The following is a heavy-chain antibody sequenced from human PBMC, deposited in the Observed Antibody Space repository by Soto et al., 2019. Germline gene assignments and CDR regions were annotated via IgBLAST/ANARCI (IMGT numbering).Heavy chain of an antibody. D-gene: IGHD3-10*01. J-gene: IGHJ4*02. Sequence: GESLKISCXAFEYSFRIYWISWVRQKPGAGLEWMGRVDPNDSFATYSPSFEGHVSISVDKSTNIVYLQWRSLRASDTATYCCARHQSGSGNSNFDFWGQGTPVTVSS. CDR1: EYSFRIYW. CDR2: VDPNDSFA. V-gene: IGHV5-10-1*01. CDR3: ARHQSGSGNSNFDF.